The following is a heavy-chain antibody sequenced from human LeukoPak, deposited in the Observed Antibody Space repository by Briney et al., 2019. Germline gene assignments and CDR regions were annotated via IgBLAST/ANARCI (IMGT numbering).Heavy chain of an antibody. CDR1: GGTFSSYA. D-gene: IGHD3-22*01. J-gene: IGHJ4*02. Sequence: SVKVSCKASGGTFSSYAISWVRQAPGQGLEWMGGIIPMFGTPNYAQKFQGRVTITADESTSTTYMELSSLRSGDTAVYYCAREGLPYDSSGYWSLDYWGQGTLVTVSS. V-gene: IGHV1-69*13. CDR2: IIPMFGTP. CDR3: AREGLPYDSSGYWSLDY.